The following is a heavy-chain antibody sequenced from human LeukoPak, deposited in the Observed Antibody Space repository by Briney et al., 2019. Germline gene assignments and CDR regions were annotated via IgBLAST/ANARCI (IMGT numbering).Heavy chain of an antibody. J-gene: IGHJ4*01. CDR1: GFTFSSYW. CDR3: ARIRSDPEGGAFDY. D-gene: IGHD2-15*01. Sequence: GGSLRLSCAASGFTFSSYWMSWVRQAPGKGLEWVANIKQDGSEKYYVDSVKGRFTISRDNAKNSLYLQMNSLRAEDTAVYYCARIRSDPEGGAFDYSGPGTLVTVSS. CDR2: IKQDGSEK. V-gene: IGHV3-7*01.